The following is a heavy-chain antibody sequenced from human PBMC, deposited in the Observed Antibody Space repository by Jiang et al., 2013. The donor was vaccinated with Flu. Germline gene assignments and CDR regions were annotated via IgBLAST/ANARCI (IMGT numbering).Heavy chain of an antibody. CDR3: AKANEVNGGNPGYNGLDV. J-gene: IGHJ6*02. V-gene: IGHV1-2*04. D-gene: IGHD4-23*01. CDR2: INPNSGGT. CDR1: GYIFTAYY. Sequence: SGAEVKKPGASVKVSCKASGYIFTAYYMHWVRQAPGQGLEWMGWINPNSGGTIYAQKFQGCVTMTRDTSISTVYMEVSRLRSDDTAVYYCAKANEVNGGNPGYNGLDVWGQGTTVTVSS.